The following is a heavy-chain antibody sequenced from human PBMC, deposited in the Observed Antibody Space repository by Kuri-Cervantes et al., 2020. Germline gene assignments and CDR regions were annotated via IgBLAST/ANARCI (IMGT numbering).Heavy chain of an antibody. CDR2: INSDGSST. J-gene: IGHJ4*02. D-gene: IGHD3-10*01. V-gene: IGHV3-74*01. CDR3: ARGGAKGFKGLDY. Sequence: GGSLRLSCAASGFTFSNYWMHWVRQAPGKGLVWVSRINSDGSSTSYADSVKGRFTISRDNAKNTLYLQMNSLRAEDTAVYYCARGGAKGFKGLDYWGQGTLVTDSS. CDR1: GFTFSNYW.